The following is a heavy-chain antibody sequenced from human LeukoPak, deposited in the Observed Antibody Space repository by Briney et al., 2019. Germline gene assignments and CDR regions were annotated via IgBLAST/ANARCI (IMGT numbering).Heavy chain of an antibody. CDR1: GFTFSTYA. CDR2: IGSSGGST. J-gene: IGHJ3*02. V-gene: IGHV3-23*01. Sequence: PGGSLRLSCAASGFTFSTYAMSWVRQAPGKGLEWVSSIGSSGGSTKYADSVKGRFTISRDNAKNSLYLQMNSLRAEDTAVYYCARGGNTGYNYNAFDMWGQGTMVTVSS. CDR3: ARGGNTGYNYNAFDM. D-gene: IGHD3-22*01.